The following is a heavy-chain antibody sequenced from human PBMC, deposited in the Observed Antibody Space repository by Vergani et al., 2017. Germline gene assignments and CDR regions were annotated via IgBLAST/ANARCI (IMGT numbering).Heavy chain of an antibody. V-gene: IGHV4-59*01. Sequence: QVQLVESGGGLVKPSETLSLTCTVSGGSISSYYWSWIRQPPGKGLEWIGYIYYSGSTNYNPSLKSRVTISVDTSKNQFSLKLSSVTAADTAVYYCARGVDCSSTSCYYYMDVWGKGTTVTVSS. D-gene: IGHD2-2*01. J-gene: IGHJ6*03. CDR1: GGSISSYY. CDR3: ARGVDCSSTSCYYYMDV. CDR2: IYYSGST.